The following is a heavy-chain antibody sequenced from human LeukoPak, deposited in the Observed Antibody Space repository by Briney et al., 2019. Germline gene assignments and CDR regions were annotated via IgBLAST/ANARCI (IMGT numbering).Heavy chain of an antibody. D-gene: IGHD3-10*01. CDR2: INQDGRTK. CDR1: GFTFNSYW. Sequence: PGGSLRLSCAVSGFTFNSYWMSWVRQAPGKGPEWVANINQDGRTKYYVDSVRGRFTISRDNAKNSLYLQMNSLRAEDTAVYYCTRDSQGSRTYSVDYWGQGTLVTVSS. V-gene: IGHV3-7*05. J-gene: IGHJ4*02. CDR3: TRDSQGSRTYSVDY.